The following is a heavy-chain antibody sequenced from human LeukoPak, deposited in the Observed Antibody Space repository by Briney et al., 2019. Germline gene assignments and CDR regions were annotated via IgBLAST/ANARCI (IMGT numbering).Heavy chain of an antibody. CDR2: ISGSGGST. V-gene: IGHV3-23*01. D-gene: IGHD3-10*01. J-gene: IGHJ4*02. CDR1: GFTFSSYA. CDR3: AKEGPNMVRGVIITRRYYFDC. Sequence: PGGSLRLSCAASGFTFSSYAMSWVRQAPGKGLEWVSAISGSGGSTYYADSVKGRFTISRDNSKNTLYLQMNSLRAEDTAVYYCAKEGPNMVRGVIITRRYYFDCWGQGTLVTVSS.